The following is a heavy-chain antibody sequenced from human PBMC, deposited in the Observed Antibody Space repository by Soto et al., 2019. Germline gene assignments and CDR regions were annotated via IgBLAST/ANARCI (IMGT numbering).Heavy chain of an antibody. CDR3: AHREWLRERYNWFDP. Sequence: QITLKESGPTLVNPTQTLTLTCTFSGFSLSTSGVGVGWIRQPPGKALEWLALIYWDDDKRHSPSLKSRLTITKDTSKNQVVLTMTNMDPADTATYYCAHREWLRERYNWFDPWGQGTLVTVSS. V-gene: IGHV2-5*02. D-gene: IGHD5-12*01. J-gene: IGHJ5*02. CDR1: GFSLSTSGVG. CDR2: IYWDDDK.